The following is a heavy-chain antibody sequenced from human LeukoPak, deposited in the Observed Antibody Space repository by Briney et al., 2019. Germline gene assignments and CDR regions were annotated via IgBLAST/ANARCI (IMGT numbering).Heavy chain of an antibody. CDR2: IYYSGST. D-gene: IGHD5-18*01. Sequence: PSETLSLTCTVSGGSISSYYWSWIRQPPGKGLEWIGYIYYSGSTNYNPSLKSRVTISVDTSKNQFSLKLSSVTAADTAVYYCALLAMALDAFDTWGQGTMVTVSS. CDR1: GGSISSYY. V-gene: IGHV4-59*01. J-gene: IGHJ3*02. CDR3: ALLAMALDAFDT.